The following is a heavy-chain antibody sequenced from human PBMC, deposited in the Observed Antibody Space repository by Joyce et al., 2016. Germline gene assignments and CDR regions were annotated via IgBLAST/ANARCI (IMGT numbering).Heavy chain of an antibody. CDR3: GSVFEY. V-gene: IGHV3-74*01. CDR1: GFTFTNYW. J-gene: IGHJ4*02. CDR2: VDSEGSGT. Sequence: EVQLVESGGGLLQPGGSLRLSCAASGFTFTNYWMHWVRQAPGKGLVWVARVDSEGSGTSYADSVKGRFTFSRDNAENMVHLQMNSLRTEDTAVYFCGSVFEYWGRGALVTVSS.